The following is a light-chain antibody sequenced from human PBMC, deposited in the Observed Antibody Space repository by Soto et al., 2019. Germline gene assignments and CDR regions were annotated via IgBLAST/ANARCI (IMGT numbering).Light chain of an antibody. CDR1: QSLSSSQ. Sequence: EIVLTLSPGALSLSPGERATLSCRASQSLSSSQLARYQQKPGQAPRLLIPDASSRATGISDRYTGSGSGKDVTLTISTLEPEDFAVYYCQQYGSSPRTCGLGTNVYI. V-gene: IGKV3-20*01. J-gene: IGKJ1*01. CDR2: DAS. CDR3: QQYGSSPRT.